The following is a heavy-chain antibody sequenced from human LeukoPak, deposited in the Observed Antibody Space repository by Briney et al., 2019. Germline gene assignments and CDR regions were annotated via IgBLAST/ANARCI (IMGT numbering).Heavy chain of an antibody. V-gene: IGHV3-11*04. CDR3: ARRGGSSSRRSPIDY. D-gene: IGHD6-6*01. CDR1: GFTFGDYY. J-gene: IGHJ4*02. CDR2: ISNSGNTI. Sequence: GGSLRLPCAASGFTFGDYYMSWLRQAPRKGLEWVSYISNSGNTIKEASCVGGRFTISRENAQNSLFLQMNRLRVEVTAVYYCARRGGSSSRRSPIDYWGQGTLVTVSS.